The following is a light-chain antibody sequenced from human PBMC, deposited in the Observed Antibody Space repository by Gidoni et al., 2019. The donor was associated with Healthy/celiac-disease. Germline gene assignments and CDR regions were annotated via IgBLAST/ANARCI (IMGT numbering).Light chain of an antibody. J-gene: IGKJ2*04. CDR1: QSLLHSNGYNY. Sequence: DIVMTQSPLSLPVTPGEPASISCRSSQSLLHSNGYNYLDWYLQKPGQSPQLLIYLGSNRASGVPDRFSGSGSGTDFTLKISRVEAEDVGVYYCMQALQIMCSFGQGTKLEIK. CDR2: LGS. CDR3: MQALQIMCS. V-gene: IGKV2-28*01.